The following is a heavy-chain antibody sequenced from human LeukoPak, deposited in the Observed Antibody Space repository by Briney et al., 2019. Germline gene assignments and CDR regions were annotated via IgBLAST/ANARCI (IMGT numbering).Heavy chain of an antibody. CDR2: IYHSGST. Sequence: SETLSLTCAVSGGSISSSNWWRGVRPPPGKGLEWIGEIYHSGSTNYNPSLKSRVTISVDKSKNQFSLKLSSVTAADTAVYYCARESPDILTGYYAFDIWGQGTMVTVSS. D-gene: IGHD3-9*01. J-gene: IGHJ3*02. CDR1: GGSISSSNW. V-gene: IGHV4-4*02. CDR3: ARESPDILTGYYAFDI.